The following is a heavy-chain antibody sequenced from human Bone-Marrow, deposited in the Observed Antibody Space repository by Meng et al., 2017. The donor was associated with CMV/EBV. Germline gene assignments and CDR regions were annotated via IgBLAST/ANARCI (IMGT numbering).Heavy chain of an antibody. CDR1: GGSISSYY. D-gene: IGHD3-3*01. CDR2: IYYSGST. CDR3: ARGGWVWYDFWSGYYEYYFDY. Sequence: SETLSLTCTVSGGSISSYYWSWIRQPPGKGLEWIGYIYYSGSTNYNPSLKSRVTISVDTSKNQFSLKLSSVTAADTAVYYCARGGWVWYDFWSGYYEYYFDYWGQGTLVTVSS. J-gene: IGHJ4*02. V-gene: IGHV4-59*01.